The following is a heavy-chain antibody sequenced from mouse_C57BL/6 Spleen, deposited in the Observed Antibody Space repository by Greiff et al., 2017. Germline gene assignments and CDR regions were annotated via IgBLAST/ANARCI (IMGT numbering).Heavy chain of an antibody. CDR3: ARKATMVENWYFDV. V-gene: IGHV1-82*01. J-gene: IGHJ1*03. Sequence: QVQLQQSGPELVKPGASVKISCKASGYAFSSSWMNWVKQRPGKGLEWIGRIYPGDGDTNYNGKFKGKATLTADKSSSTAYMQLSSLTSEDSAVYFCARKATMVENWYFDVWGTGTTVTVSS. CDR1: GYAFSSSW. CDR2: IYPGDGDT. D-gene: IGHD2-2*01.